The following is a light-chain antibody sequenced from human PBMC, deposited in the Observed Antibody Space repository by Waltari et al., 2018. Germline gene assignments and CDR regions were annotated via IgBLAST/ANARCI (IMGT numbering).Light chain of an antibody. J-gene: IGKJ3*01. Sequence: EIVLTKSPATLSLSQGESATLSCRASQSVSSYLAWYQQKPGQAPRLLIYEASNRATGIPARFSGSGSGTDFTLTISSLEPEDFAVYYCQQRSNWRFTFGPGTKVEIK. V-gene: IGKV3-11*01. CDR2: EAS. CDR1: QSVSSY. CDR3: QQRSNWRFT.